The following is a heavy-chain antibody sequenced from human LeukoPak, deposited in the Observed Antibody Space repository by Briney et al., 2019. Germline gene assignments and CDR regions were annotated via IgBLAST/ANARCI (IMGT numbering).Heavy chain of an antibody. D-gene: IGHD6-13*01. CDR2: INPNSGGT. Sequence: ASVKVSCKASGYTFTGYYMPWVRQAPGQGLEWMGGINPNSGGTNYAQKFQGRVTMTRDTSISTAYMELSRLRSDDTAVYYCARVWSSSWYGNFDYWGQGTLVTVSS. J-gene: IGHJ4*02. CDR3: ARVWSSSWYGNFDY. V-gene: IGHV1-2*02. CDR1: GYTFTGYY.